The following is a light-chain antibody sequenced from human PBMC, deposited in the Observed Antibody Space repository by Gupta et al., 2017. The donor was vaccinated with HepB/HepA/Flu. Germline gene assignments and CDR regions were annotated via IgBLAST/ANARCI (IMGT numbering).Light chain of an antibody. CDR3: QQYGGT. V-gene: IGKV3-20*01. Sequence: EIVLTQSPGTLSSSPGERATLSCRASQSVSSSYLAWYQQKPGQAPRLLIYGASSRATGIPDRFSGSGSGTDFTLTISRLEPEDFAVYYCQQYGGTFGGGTKVEIK. CDR1: QSVSSSY. CDR2: GAS. J-gene: IGKJ4*01.